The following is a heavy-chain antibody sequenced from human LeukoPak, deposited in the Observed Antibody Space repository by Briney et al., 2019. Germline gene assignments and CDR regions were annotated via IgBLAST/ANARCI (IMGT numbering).Heavy chain of an antibody. V-gene: IGHV3-30*02. Sequence: GRSLRLSCAGSGFTFSSYGMHWVRQAPGKGLEWVAFIRYDGSNKYYADSVKGRFTISRDNSKNTLYLQMNSLRAEDTAVYYCAKPTRITIFSAFDYWGQGTLVTVSS. CDR1: GFTFSSYG. J-gene: IGHJ4*02. CDR2: IRYDGSNK. D-gene: IGHD3-9*01. CDR3: AKPTRITIFSAFDY.